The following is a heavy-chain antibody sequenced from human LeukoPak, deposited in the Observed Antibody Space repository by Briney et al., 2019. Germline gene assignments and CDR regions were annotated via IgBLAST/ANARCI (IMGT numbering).Heavy chain of an antibody. CDR3: ARGPRYLEILEFDY. V-gene: IGHV3-30*02. CDR2: IRYDGSNK. CDR1: GFTFSSYG. J-gene: IGHJ4*02. D-gene: IGHD1-14*01. Sequence: GGSLRLSCAASGFTFSSYGMHWVRQAPGKGLEWVAFIRYDGSNKYYADSVKGRFTISRDNSKNTLYLQMNSLRAEDTAVYYCARGPRYLEILEFDYWGQGTLVTVSS.